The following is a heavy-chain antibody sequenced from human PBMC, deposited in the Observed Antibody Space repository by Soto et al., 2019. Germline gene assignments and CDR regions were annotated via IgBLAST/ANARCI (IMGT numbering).Heavy chain of an antibody. CDR1: GFTFSRYA. V-gene: IGHV3-30-3*01. CDR2: ISYDGSNK. D-gene: IGHD2-15*01. J-gene: IGHJ4*02. CDR3: ARDLAASDY. Sequence: GGSLRLSCAASGFTFSRYAMHWVRQAPGKGLEWVAVISYDGSNKYYADSVKGRFTISRDNSKNTLYLQMNSLRAEDTAVYYCARDLAASDYWGQGTLVTVSS.